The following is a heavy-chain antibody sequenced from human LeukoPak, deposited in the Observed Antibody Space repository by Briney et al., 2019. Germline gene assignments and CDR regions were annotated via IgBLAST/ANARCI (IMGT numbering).Heavy chain of an antibody. CDR2: TTSSSSYI. J-gene: IGHJ6*03. Sequence: GGSLRLSCAVSGFTFSSYNMNWVRQAPGKGLEWVSSTTSSSSYIYYADSVKGRFTISRDNAKNPLYLQMNSLTAEDTAVHYCARDPYSGSYSADVYYYMDVWGKGTTVTVSS. CDR3: ARDPYSGSYSADVYYYMDV. CDR1: GFTFSSYN. D-gene: IGHD1-26*01. V-gene: IGHV3-21*06.